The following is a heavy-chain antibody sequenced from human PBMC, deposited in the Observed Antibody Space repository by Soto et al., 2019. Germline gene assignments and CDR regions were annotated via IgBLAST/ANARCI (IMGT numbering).Heavy chain of an antibody. CDR2: IDPSDSYT. J-gene: IGHJ6*02. D-gene: IGHD2-2*02. V-gene: IGHV5-10-1*01. CDR3: ARGNRYCSSTSCYIGYYYGMDV. Sequence: PGESLKISCKGSGYSFTSYWIRWVRQMPGKGLEWMGRIDPSDSYTNYSPSFQGHVTISADKSISTAYLQWSSLKASDTAMYYCARGNRYCSSTSCYIGYYYGMDVWGQGTTVTVSS. CDR1: GYSFTSYW.